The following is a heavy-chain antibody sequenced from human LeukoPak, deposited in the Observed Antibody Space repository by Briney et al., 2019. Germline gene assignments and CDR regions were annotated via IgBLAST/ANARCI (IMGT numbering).Heavy chain of an antibody. CDR3: AKVRTYFYHGLDV. J-gene: IGHJ6*02. Sequence: GGSLRLSCTASGFTLSTCAMSWVRQAPGKGLEWVSGISGTTSGTYYADSVKGRFTISRDNSKNTLFLQVNSLRAEDTAVYYCAKVRTYFYHGLDVWGQGTTVTVSS. CDR1: GFTLSTCA. CDR2: ISGTTSGT. V-gene: IGHV3-23*01. D-gene: IGHD1-14*01.